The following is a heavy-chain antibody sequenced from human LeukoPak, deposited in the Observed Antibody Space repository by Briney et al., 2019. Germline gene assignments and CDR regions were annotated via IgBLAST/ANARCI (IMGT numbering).Heavy chain of an antibody. Sequence: GGSLRPSCAASGFTFSDYIMNWVRQAPGKGLVWVSRINSGGSYISYADSVKGRFTISRDNAKSTLYLQMNSLRAEDTAVYFCVKDDGNYGIDYWGQGTLVTVSS. CDR2: INSGGSYI. D-gene: IGHD1-7*01. J-gene: IGHJ4*02. CDR3: VKDDGNYGIDY. V-gene: IGHV3-74*01. CDR1: GFTFSDYI.